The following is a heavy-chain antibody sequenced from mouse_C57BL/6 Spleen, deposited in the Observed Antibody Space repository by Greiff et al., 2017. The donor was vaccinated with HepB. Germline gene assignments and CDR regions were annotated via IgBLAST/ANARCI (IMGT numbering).Heavy chain of an antibody. D-gene: IGHD2-3*01. CDR1: GYTFTDYN. CDR2: INPNNGGT. CDR3: ASGLLNFDY. V-gene: IGHV1-18*01. Sequence: EVKLQQSGPELVKPGASVKIPCKASGYTFTDYNMDWVKQSHGKSLEWIGDINPNNGGTIYNQKFKGKATLTVDKSSSTAYMELRSLTSEDTAVYYCASGLLNFDYWGQGTTLTVSS. J-gene: IGHJ2*01.